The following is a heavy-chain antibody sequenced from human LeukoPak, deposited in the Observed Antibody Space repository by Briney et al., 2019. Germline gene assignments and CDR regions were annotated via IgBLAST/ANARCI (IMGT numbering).Heavy chain of an antibody. CDR1: GGSFSGYY. CDR2: INHSGGT. J-gene: IGHJ6*03. Sequence: PSETLSLTCAVYGGSFSGYYWSWIRQPPGKGLEWIGEINHSGGTNYIPSLKSRVAISVDTSKNQFSLKLSSVTAADTAVYYCARTRYSNYYMDVWGKGTTVTVSS. V-gene: IGHV4-34*01. CDR3: ARTRYSNYYMDV. D-gene: IGHD4-11*01.